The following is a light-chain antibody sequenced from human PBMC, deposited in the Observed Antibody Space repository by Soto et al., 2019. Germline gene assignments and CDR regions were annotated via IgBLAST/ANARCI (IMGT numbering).Light chain of an antibody. CDR2: SNN. CDR3: EAWDDSLNGWV. CDR1: SSNFGGNT. J-gene: IGLJ3*02. Sequence: QSVLTQPPSASGTPGQRVIISCSGSSSNFGGNTANWYQQFPGTAPKVLIYSNNQRPSGVPDRFSGSKSGTSASLAISGLQSEDEADYYCEAWDDSLNGWVFGGGTKLTVL. V-gene: IGLV1-44*01.